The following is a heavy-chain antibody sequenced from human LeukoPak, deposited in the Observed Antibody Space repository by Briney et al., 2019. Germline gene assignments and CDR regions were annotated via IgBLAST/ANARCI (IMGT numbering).Heavy chain of an antibody. CDR3: ANGRAVAGFFDY. CDR1: GFTFSSYA. CDR2: ISGGGGST. Sequence: GGSLRLSCAASGFTFSSYAMSWVRQAPGKGLEWVSAISGGGGSTYYADSVKGRFTISRDNSKNTLYLQMNSLRAEDTAVYYCANGRAVAGFFDYWGQGTLVTVSS. D-gene: IGHD6-19*01. V-gene: IGHV3-23*01. J-gene: IGHJ4*02.